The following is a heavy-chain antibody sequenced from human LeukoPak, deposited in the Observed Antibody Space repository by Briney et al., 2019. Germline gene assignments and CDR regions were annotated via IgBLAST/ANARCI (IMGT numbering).Heavy chain of an antibody. D-gene: IGHD5-24*01. Sequence: GASVKVSCKASGYTFTVYYMHWVRQAPGQGLEWMGWINPNSGGTNYAQKFQGRVTMTRDTSISTAYMELSRLISDDTAVYYCAREQAGDLIQDYWGQGTLVTVSS. V-gene: IGHV1-2*02. CDR3: AREQAGDLIQDY. CDR2: INPNSGGT. J-gene: IGHJ4*02. CDR1: GYTFTVYY.